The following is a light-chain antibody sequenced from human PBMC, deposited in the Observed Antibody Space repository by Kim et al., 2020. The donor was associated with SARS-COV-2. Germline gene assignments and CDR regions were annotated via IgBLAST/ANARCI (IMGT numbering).Light chain of an antibody. CDR1: RSVTNNY. CDR3: QQYGNSTWT. Sequence: LSPGARATLSCRASRSVTNNYLAWYQQEPGQAPRLLIYGVSSRATGIPDRFSGSGSGTDFTLTISRLEPEDFAVYYCQQYGNSTWTFGQGTKLEI. CDR2: GVS. J-gene: IGKJ1*01. V-gene: IGKV3-20*01.